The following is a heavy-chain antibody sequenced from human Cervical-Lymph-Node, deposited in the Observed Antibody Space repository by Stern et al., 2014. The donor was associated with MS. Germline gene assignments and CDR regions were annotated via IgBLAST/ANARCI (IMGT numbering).Heavy chain of an antibody. CDR3: ATDHPDIVVVPAAMNS. D-gene: IGHD2-2*01. J-gene: IGHJ4*02. CDR1: GGTFSADI. CDR2: IIPMVDTA. V-gene: IGHV1-69*06. Sequence: MQLVESGAEVKKPGSSVKVSCKASGGTFSADIFSWVRQAPGQGLEWMGRIIPMVDTANYAQKFQGRVTITADKSTDTAYMELSSLRSEDTAVYYCATDHPDIVVVPAAMNSWGQGTLVTVSP.